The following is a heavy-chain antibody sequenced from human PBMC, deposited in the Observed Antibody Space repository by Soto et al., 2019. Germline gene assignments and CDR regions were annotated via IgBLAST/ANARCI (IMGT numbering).Heavy chain of an antibody. CDR1: GGSISSTGHY. CDR3: ARLMGVVTVDY. Sequence: QLQLQESGPGLVKPSETLSLTCSVSGGSISSTGHYWGCIRQPPGKGLEWIGNIYYAGSPYYNPSLKSRVTISVDTSKNHFSLALTSVTAADTAVYYCARLMGVVTVDYWGQGALVTVSS. D-gene: IGHD2-21*02. V-gene: IGHV4-39*02. CDR2: IYYAGSP. J-gene: IGHJ4*02.